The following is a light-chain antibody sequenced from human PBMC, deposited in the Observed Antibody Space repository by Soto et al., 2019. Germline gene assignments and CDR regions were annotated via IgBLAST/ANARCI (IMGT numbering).Light chain of an antibody. J-gene: IGKJ1*01. CDR2: GAS. CDR1: QSVSRK. V-gene: IGKV3-15*01. Sequence: MTQSPSTLSGSVGDRVTITCRASQSVSRKLAWYQQTRGQAPRLLIYGASTRATGVPARFSGSGSGTEFTLTISNLQSEDFAVYHCQQYDKWPRTFGQGTKVEI. CDR3: QQYDKWPRT.